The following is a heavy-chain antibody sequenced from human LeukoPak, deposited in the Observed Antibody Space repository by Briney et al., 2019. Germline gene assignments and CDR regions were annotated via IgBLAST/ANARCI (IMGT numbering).Heavy chain of an antibody. J-gene: IGHJ4*02. V-gene: IGHV4-34*01. CDR1: GGSFSGYY. CDR2: INHSGST. Sequence: SETLSLTCAVYGGSFSGYYWSWIRQPPGKGLEWIGEINHSGSTNYNPSLKSRVTISVDTSKNQFSLKLSSVTAADTAVYYCARIFGITMVRGVIIKGTGFDYWGQGTLVTVSS. CDR3: ARIFGITMVRGVIIKGTGFDY. D-gene: IGHD3-10*01.